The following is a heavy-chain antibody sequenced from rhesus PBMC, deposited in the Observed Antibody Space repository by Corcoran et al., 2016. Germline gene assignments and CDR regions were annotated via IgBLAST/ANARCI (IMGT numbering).Heavy chain of an antibody. CDR1: GGSISGYYY. CDR2: IYGNSAST. V-gene: IGHV4-73*01. J-gene: IGHJ4*01. CDR3: AKDNYGYDY. Sequence: QVQLQESGPGLVKPSETLSLTCAVYGGSISGYYYWSCIRQPPGKGLEWIGYIYGNSASTNYNPSLKTRVTISKDTSKNQFSLKLSSVTAADTAVYYCAKDNYGYDYWGQGVLVTVSS. D-gene: IGHD4-17*01.